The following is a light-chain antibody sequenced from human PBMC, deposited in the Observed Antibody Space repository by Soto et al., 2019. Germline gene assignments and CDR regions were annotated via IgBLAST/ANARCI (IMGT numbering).Light chain of an antibody. CDR2: DVN. CDR3: CSYAGSYTFAL. J-gene: IGLJ1*01. Sequence: QSALTQPRSVSGSPGQSVTISGTGTSNNTGGYNFVSWYQHHPGKGPTLILYDVNKRPSAVPDRFSGSKSGNTASLTISRLQAADEADYYCCSYAGSYTFALLGTGTKVTVL. V-gene: IGLV2-11*01. CDR1: SNNTGGYNF.